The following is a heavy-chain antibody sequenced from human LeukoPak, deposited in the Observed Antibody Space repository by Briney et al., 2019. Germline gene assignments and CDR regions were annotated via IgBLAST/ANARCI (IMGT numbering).Heavy chain of an antibody. J-gene: IGHJ4*02. CDR1: GFTFSSYG. D-gene: IGHD2-2*01. V-gene: IGHV3-30*02. CDR3: ARVQVPYCSSTSCPYFDY. Sequence: GGSLRLSCAASGFTFSSYGMHWVRQAPGKGLEWVAFIRYDGSNKYYADSVKGRFTISRDNSKNTLYLQMNSLRAEDTAVYYCARVQVPYCSSTSCPYFDYWGQGTLVTVSS. CDR2: IRYDGSNK.